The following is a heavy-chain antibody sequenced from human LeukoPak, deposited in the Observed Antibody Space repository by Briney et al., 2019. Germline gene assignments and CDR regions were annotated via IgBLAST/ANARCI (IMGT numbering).Heavy chain of an antibody. CDR3: AKSGGYYGMDV. CDR2: ISYDGSNK. CDR1: GFTFSSYG. D-gene: IGHD2-15*01. J-gene: IGHJ6*02. Sequence: GGSLRLSCAASGFTFSSYGMHWVRQAPGKGLEWVAVISYDGSNKYYADSVKGRFTISRDNSKNTLYLQMNSLRAEDTAVYYCAKSGGYYGMDVWGQGTTVTVSS. V-gene: IGHV3-30*18.